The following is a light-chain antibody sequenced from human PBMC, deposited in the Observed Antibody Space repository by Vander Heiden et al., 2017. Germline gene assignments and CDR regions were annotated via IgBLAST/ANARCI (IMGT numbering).Light chain of an antibody. V-gene: IGKV4-1*01. J-gene: IGKJ1*01. CDR3: QQYYSRFRR. Sequence: DIVMTQSPDSLAVSLGERANINCKSSQSVLSSSNNKNYLAWYQQKPGQPPKLLIYWASTRESGVPDRVSGSGSGTDFTLTISSLQAEDVAVYYCQQYYSRFRRFGQGTKVEFK. CDR1: QSVLSSSNNKNY. CDR2: WAS.